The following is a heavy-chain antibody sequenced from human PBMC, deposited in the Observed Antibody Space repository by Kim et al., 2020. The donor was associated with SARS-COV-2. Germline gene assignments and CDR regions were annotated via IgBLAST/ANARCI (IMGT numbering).Heavy chain of an antibody. V-gene: IGHV1-18*01. J-gene: IGHJ5*02. CDR1: GYNFTSYG. Sequence: ASVKVSCKASGYNFTSYGISWVRQAPGQGLEWMGWISAYNGNTNYAQKLQGRVTMTTDTSTSTAYMELRSLRSDDTAVYYCARVPLSLVITNNWFDPWGQGTLVTVSS. CDR3: ARVPLSLVITNNWFDP. CDR2: ISAYNGNT. D-gene: IGHD3-22*01.